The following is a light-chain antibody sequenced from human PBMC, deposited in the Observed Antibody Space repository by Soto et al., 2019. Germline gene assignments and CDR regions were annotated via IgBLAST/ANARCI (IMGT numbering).Light chain of an antibody. CDR2: GAS. CDR1: QTVSSY. V-gene: IGKV3-20*01. J-gene: IGKJ5*01. Sequence: ENVLTQSPGTLSLSPGERATLSCRASQTVSSYLTWYQQRPGQAPRLLISGASRRATGIPDRFSGSGSGTEFTLTISRLEPEDFAVYYCQQYGTSPITFGQGTRLEIK. CDR3: QQYGTSPIT.